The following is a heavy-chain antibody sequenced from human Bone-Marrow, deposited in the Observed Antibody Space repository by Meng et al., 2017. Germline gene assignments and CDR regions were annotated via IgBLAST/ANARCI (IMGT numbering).Heavy chain of an antibody. D-gene: IGHD3-22*01. CDR2: IYYSGTT. V-gene: IGHV4-39*01. J-gene: IGHJ4*02. CDR1: GGSLTSRNYV. Sequence: QLQLQESGPGLVKPSETLALTCSGSGGSLTSRNYVWGWIRQPPGKGLDWIGNIYYSGTTYYSPSLKSRVTISVDTSKNQLSLKLSSVTAADTAVYYCARVTQDYDLPRWFDYWGQGTLVTVSS. CDR3: ARVTQDYDLPRWFDY.